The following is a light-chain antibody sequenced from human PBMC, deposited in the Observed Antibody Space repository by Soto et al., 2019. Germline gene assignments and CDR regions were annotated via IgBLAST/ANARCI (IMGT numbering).Light chain of an antibody. CDR3: CSYAGSYNHV. V-gene: IGLV2-11*01. CDR2: DVI. CDR1: SSDVGAYIY. J-gene: IGLJ1*01. Sequence: QSALTQPRSVSGSPGQSVTFSCTGTSSDVGAYIYVSWYQQHPGKAPKLIIYDVIKRPSGVPDRFSGSKSGNTASLTISGLQAEDEADYYCCSYAGSYNHVFGTGTKLTVL.